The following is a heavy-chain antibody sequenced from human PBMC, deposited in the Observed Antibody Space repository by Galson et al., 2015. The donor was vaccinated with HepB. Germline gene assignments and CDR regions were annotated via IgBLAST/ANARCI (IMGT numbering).Heavy chain of an antibody. D-gene: IGHD1-14*01. J-gene: IGHJ2*01. CDR2: TYYRSKWYN. CDR3: ARGVRRYFDL. Sequence: AISGDSVSSNSAAWNWVRQSPSRGLEWLGKTYYRSKWYNDYAVSVKSRITINPDTSKNQFSLQLDSVTPEDTAVYYCARGVRRYFDLWGRGTLVTVSS. CDR1: GDSVSSNSAA. V-gene: IGHV6-1*01.